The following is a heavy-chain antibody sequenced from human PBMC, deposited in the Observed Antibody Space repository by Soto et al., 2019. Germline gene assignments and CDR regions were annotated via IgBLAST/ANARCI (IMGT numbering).Heavy chain of an antibody. J-gene: IGHJ5*02. CDR3: EKGPQSGYYHSGPFYESVP. Sequence: QVQLQQWGAGVLTPSETLSLTCAVYGGSFHGYYWSWIRQPPGKGLEWIGEINHSGSVNFNPTFKSRVSILLATSKNHISLPLCSVSAADTDIYYCEKGPQSGYYHSGPFYESVPWGQGTLVTVSS. CDR2: INHSGSV. D-gene: IGHD3-3*01. CDR1: GGSFHGYY. V-gene: IGHV4-34*02.